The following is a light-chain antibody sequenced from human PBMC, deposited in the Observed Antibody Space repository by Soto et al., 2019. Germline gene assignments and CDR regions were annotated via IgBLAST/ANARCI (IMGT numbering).Light chain of an antibody. J-gene: IGKJ4*01. Sequence: EIVLTQSPDTLSLSPGERATLSCRASQSVRSNSLAWYQQKPGQAPRFLIYDASSRATGIPDRFSGSGSGTDFSLTISRLEPEDFAVYFCQQYGSKPLTFGGGTKM. CDR3: QQYGSKPLT. CDR2: DAS. CDR1: QSVRSNS. V-gene: IGKV3-20*01.